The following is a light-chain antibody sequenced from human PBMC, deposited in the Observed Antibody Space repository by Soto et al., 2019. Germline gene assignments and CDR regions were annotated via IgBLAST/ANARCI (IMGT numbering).Light chain of an antibody. V-gene: IGKV3-11*01. J-gene: IGKJ5*01. Sequence: EILLTQSPATLSLSPGERATLSRRASQSVSSYLAWYQQKPGQAPRLLIYDASSRATGIPARFSGSGSGTDFTLTISSLEPEDFAVYYCQQRSNWPPITFGQGTRLEIK. CDR2: DAS. CDR1: QSVSSY. CDR3: QQRSNWPPIT.